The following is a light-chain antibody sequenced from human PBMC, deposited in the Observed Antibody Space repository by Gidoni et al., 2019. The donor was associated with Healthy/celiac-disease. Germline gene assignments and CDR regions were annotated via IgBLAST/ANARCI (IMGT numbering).Light chain of an antibody. CDR1: QSVSSN. J-gene: IGKJ2*01. CDR3: QQYNNWTPDT. V-gene: IGKV3-15*01. Sequence: EIVMTQSPATLSVSPGERATLSCRASQSVSSNLAWYQQKPGQAPRLLIYGASTRATGIPARFSGSGAGTEFTLTISSLQSEEFAVYYCQQYNNWTPDTFXQXTKLEIK. CDR2: GAS.